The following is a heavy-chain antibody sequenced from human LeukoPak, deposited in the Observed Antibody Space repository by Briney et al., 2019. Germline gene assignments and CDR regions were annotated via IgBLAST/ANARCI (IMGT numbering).Heavy chain of an antibody. CDR1: GGCMSDYY. J-gene: IGHJ6*03. CDR2: VYTTGST. Sequence: SETLSLTCTVSGGCMSDYYWSWIRQPAGKGLEWIGRVYTTGSTNYISSLASRVTISIDTSKNQFSLKLRSVTAADTAVYFCARGGNWYQAHYHFYQYMDVWGKGTTVTVSS. D-gene: IGHD6-13*01. V-gene: IGHV4-4*07. CDR3: ARGGNWYQAHYHFYQYMDV.